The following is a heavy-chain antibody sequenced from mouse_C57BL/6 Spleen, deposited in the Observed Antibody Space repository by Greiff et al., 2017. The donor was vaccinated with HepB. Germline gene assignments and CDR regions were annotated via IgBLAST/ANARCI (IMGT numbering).Heavy chain of an antibody. D-gene: IGHD4-1*01. J-gene: IGHJ4*01. Sequence: QVQLQQPGPELVKPGASVKLSCKASGYTFTSYWMHWVKQRPGQGLEWIGNINPSNGGTNYNEKFKSKATLTVDKSSSTAYMQLSSLTSEDSAVYYCARYKELTYAMDYWGQGTSVTVSS. CDR3: ARYKELTYAMDY. V-gene: IGHV1-53*01. CDR1: GYTFTSYW. CDR2: INPSNGGT.